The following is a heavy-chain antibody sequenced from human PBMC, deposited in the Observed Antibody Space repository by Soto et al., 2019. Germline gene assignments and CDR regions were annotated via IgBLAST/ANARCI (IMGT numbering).Heavy chain of an antibody. CDR3: ARDGTTGTANYHYAMDG. CDR2: ISWNSASI. Sequence: GGSLILSCVSSGFPFDDYSMHLVRPVPGKGLEWVSGISWNSASIGYADSVKGRFTISRDNAKNSLYLQMDSLRAEDTAVYYCARDGTTGTANYHYAMDGWGQGNTVTVS. J-gene: IGHJ6*02. V-gene: IGHV3-9*01. CDR1: GFPFDDYS. D-gene: IGHD4-17*01.